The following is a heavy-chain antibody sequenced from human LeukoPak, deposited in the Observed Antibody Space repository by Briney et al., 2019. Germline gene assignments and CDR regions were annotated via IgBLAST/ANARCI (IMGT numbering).Heavy chain of an antibody. CDR3: AKDRSGSYSGFDY. CDR1: GFTFSSYA. Sequence: PGGSLRLSCAASGFTFSSYAMSWVRQPPGKGLDWVSVISGSGGSTYYADSVKGRFTISRDSSKNTLYLQMNSLRAEDTAVYYCAKDRSGSYSGFDYWGQGTLVTVSS. V-gene: IGHV3-23*01. D-gene: IGHD1-26*01. CDR2: ISGSGGST. J-gene: IGHJ4*02.